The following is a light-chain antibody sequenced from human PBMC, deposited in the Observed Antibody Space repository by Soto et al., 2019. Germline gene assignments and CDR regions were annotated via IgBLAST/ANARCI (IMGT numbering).Light chain of an antibody. CDR1: SSNIGNNY. J-gene: IGLJ1*01. CDR2: ENN. CDR3: GXWDSSLSAYV. V-gene: IGLV1-51*02. Sequence: QSVLTQPPSVSAAPGQKVTISCSGSSSNIGNNYVSWYQQLPGTAPKLLIYENNKRPSGIPDRFSGSKSGTSATLGITGXXXXXXXXYXCGXWDSSLSAYVFGTGTKLTVL.